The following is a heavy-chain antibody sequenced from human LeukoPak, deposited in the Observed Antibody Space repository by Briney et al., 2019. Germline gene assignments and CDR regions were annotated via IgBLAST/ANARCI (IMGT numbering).Heavy chain of an antibody. V-gene: IGHV4-34*01. Sequence: SETLSLTCAVYGGSFSGYYWSWIRQPPGKGLEWIGEINHSGSTNYNPSLKSRVTISVDTSKNQFSLKLSSVTAADTAVYYCARGTGQAEYFDYWGQGTLVTVSS. CDR2: INHSGST. J-gene: IGHJ4*02. CDR3: ARGTGQAEYFDY. CDR1: GGSFSGYY. D-gene: IGHD1-1*01.